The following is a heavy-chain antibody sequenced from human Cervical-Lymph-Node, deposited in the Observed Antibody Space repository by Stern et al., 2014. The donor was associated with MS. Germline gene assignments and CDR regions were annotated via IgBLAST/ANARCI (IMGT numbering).Heavy chain of an antibody. CDR3: ARDRRDGYNLLDF. J-gene: IGHJ4*02. CDR2: INPKSGDT. Sequence: VQLVESGAEVKKPGASVKVSCKASGYTFSDYYMHWVRQAPGQGLEWMGWINPKSGDTDYAQKFQGWVTMTRDTSIRTAYMELSRLRSDDTAVYFCARDRRDGYNLLDFWGQGTLVTVSS. V-gene: IGHV1-2*04. D-gene: IGHD5-24*01. CDR1: GYTFSDYY.